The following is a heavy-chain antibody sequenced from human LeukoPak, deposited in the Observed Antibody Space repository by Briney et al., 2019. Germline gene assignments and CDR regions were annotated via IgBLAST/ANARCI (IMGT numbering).Heavy chain of an antibody. CDR1: GFSFSTSW. J-gene: IGHJ4*02. Sequence: GGSLRLSCAASGFSFSTSWMSWVRQAPGKGLEWVANTKEEGSEKHYVDSVKGRFTISRDSAKNSLYLQMNSLRAEDTAVYYCARDRPYGSYDYWGQGSLVTVSS. D-gene: IGHD2-15*01. CDR2: TKEEGSEK. CDR3: ARDRPYGSYDY. V-gene: IGHV3-7*01.